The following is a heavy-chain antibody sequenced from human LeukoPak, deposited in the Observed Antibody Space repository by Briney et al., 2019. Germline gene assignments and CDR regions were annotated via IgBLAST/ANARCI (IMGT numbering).Heavy chain of an antibody. Sequence: GGSLRLSCAASGFALSNNWMCWVRQAPGRGPEWVANVNRDGSETYYLESVRGRFTVSKDNAKDSRYLQLNSLRAEDTALYHCARNNGMDVWGQGTTVIVSS. CDR1: GFALSNNW. J-gene: IGHJ6*02. CDR3: ARNNGMDV. V-gene: IGHV3-7*03. CDR2: VNRDGSET.